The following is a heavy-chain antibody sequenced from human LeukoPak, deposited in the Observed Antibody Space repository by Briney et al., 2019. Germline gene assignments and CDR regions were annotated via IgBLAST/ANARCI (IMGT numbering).Heavy chain of an antibody. CDR3: ARAPYPYYDFWSGYFDY. Sequence: GGSLRLSCAASGFTFSSYWMSWVRQAPGKGLEWVANIKQDGSEKYYVDSVKGRFTISRDNAKNSLYLQMNSLRAEDTAVYYCARAPYPYYDFWSGYFDYWGQGTLVTVSS. CDR2: IKQDGSEK. J-gene: IGHJ4*02. D-gene: IGHD3-3*01. V-gene: IGHV3-7*01. CDR1: GFTFSSYW.